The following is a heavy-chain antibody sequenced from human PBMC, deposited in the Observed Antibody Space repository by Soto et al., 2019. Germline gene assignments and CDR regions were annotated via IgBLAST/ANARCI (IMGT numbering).Heavy chain of an antibody. J-gene: IGHJ4*02. CDR3: ARSYYDASGYLFDY. CDR2: IFPRDSDT. CDR1: GYSFATYW. Sequence: GESLKISCKGSGYSFATYWIGWVRQMPGKGLEWMGIIFPRDSDTRYSPSFQGQVTISVDKSVSAAFLQWRSLRASDTAMYYCARSYYDASGYLFDYWGQGTLVTAPQ. V-gene: IGHV5-51*01. D-gene: IGHD3-22*01.